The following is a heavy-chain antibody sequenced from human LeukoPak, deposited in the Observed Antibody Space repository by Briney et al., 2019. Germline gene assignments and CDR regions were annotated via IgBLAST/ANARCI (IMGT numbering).Heavy chain of an antibody. CDR3: ARAYSSGWSSGVDWFDP. D-gene: IGHD6-19*01. CDR2: INHSGST. CDR1: GGSFSGYY. Sequence: SETLSLTCAVYGGSFSGYYWSWIRQPPGKGLEWIGEINHSGSTNYNPSLKSRVTISVDTSKNQFSLKLSSVTVADTAVYYCARAYSSGWSSGVDWFDPWGQGTLVTVSS. V-gene: IGHV4-34*01. J-gene: IGHJ5*02.